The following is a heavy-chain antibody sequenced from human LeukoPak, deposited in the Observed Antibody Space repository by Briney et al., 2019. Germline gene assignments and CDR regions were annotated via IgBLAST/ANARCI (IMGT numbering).Heavy chain of an antibody. J-gene: IGHJ3*02. CDR1: GGSISSSSYY. CDR3: ARASYGSGSENAFDI. Sequence: SETLSLTCTVSGGSISSSSYYWSWIRQPAGKGLEWIGRIYTSGSTNYNPSLKSRVTMSVDTSKNQFSLKLSSVTAADTAVYYCARASYGSGSENAFDIWGQGTMVTVSS. CDR2: IYTSGST. V-gene: IGHV4-61*02. D-gene: IGHD3-10*01.